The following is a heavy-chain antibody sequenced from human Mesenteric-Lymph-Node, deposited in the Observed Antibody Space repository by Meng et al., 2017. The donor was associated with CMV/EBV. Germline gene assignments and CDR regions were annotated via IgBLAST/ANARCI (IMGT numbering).Heavy chain of an antibody. D-gene: IGHD3-3*01. Sequence: SETLSLTCTVSGGSISSYYWSWIRQPPGKGLEWIGYIYYSGSTNYNPSLKSRVTISVDTSKNQFSLKLSSVTAADTAVYYCARGGTIFGLVIALDYWGQGTQVTVSS. J-gene: IGHJ4*02. V-gene: IGHV4-59*01. CDR2: IYYSGST. CDR3: ARGGTIFGLVIALDY. CDR1: GGSISSYY.